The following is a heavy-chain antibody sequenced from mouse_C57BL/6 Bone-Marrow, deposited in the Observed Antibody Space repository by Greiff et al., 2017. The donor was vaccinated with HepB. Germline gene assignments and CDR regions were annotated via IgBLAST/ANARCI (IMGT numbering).Heavy chain of an antibody. Sequence: VQLQQPGAELVKPGASVKLSCKASGYTFTSYWMHWVKQRPGQGLEWIGMIHPNSGSTNYNEKFKSKATLTVDKSSSTAYMQLSSLTSEDSAVYYCARSLYYYGLYYGGQGTTLTVTA. D-gene: IGHD1-1*01. CDR1: GYTFTSYW. CDR3: ARSLYYYGLYY. V-gene: IGHV1-64*01. J-gene: IGHJ2*01. CDR2: IHPNSGST.